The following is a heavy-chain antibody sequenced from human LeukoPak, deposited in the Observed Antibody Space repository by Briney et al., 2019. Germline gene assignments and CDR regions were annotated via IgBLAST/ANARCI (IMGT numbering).Heavy chain of an antibody. CDR3: AKGVYYDDGPRYFGVDV. J-gene: IGHJ6*02. CDR2: LSHDGRNR. V-gene: IGHV3-30*18. D-gene: IGHD3-22*01. Sequence: GGSLRLSCAASGFTLSTYGMHWVRQAPGKGLEWVAILSHDGRNRFYSDSAKGRFTIYRDNAQNTLYLQMDSLRVEDTAVYYCAKGVYYDDGPRYFGVDVWGQGATVTVSS. CDR1: GFTLSTYG.